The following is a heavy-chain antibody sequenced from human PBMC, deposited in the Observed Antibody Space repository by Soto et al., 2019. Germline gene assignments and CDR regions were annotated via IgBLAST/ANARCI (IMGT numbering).Heavy chain of an antibody. CDR3: ASGGYSGYDYRVFDY. J-gene: IGHJ4*02. CDR1: GGSFSGYY. Sequence: SETLSLTCAVYGGSFSGYYWSWIRQPPGKGLEWIGEINHSGSTNYNPSLKSRVTISVDTSKNQFSLKLSSVTAADTAVYYCASGGYSGYDYRVFDYWGQGTLVTVSS. V-gene: IGHV4-34*01. CDR2: INHSGST. D-gene: IGHD5-12*01.